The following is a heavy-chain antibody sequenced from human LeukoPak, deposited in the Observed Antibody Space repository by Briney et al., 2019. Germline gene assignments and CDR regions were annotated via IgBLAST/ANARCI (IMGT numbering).Heavy chain of an antibody. J-gene: IGHJ4*02. V-gene: IGHV1-18*01. CDR2: ISAYNGNT. CDR3: ARALWFGELLPFDY. Sequence: ASVKVSCKASGYTFTSYGISWVRQAPGQGLEWMGWISAYNGNTNYAQKLQGRVTMTKDTSTSTAYMELRSLRSDDTAVYYCARALWFGELLPFDYWGQGTLVTVSS. D-gene: IGHD3-10*01. CDR1: GYTFTSYG.